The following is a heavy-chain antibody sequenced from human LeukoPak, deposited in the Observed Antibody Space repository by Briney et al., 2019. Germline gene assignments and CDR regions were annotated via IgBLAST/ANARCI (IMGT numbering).Heavy chain of an antibody. D-gene: IGHD5-18*01. CDR3: ARDSTGYGYEEWS. CDR2: IKQDGSEN. CDR1: GFTFSSYW. Sequence: GGSLRLSCVASGFTFSSYWMSWVRQAPGKGLEWVANIKQDGSENFYVDSVKGRFTISRDNAKNSLYLQMNSLRAEDTAVYYCARDSTGYGYEEWSWGQGTLVTVSS. J-gene: IGHJ5*02. V-gene: IGHV3-7*01.